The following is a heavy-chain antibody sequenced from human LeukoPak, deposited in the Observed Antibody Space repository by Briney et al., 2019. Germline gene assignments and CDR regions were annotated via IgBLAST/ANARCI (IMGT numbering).Heavy chain of an antibody. D-gene: IGHD3-9*01. CDR2: IHYSGST. J-gene: IGHJ5*01. CDR1: GPSIRSSDYY. CDR3: ARASGVLPSFEWANWFDT. V-gene: IGHV4-39*01. Sequence: PETLSLTSAVSGPSIRSSDYYWAWIRQPPGRGLEWIGTIHYSGSTFYKPPLKSRLTVSADTSRNQFYMKLSSVTAADPAVYYCARASGVLPSFEWANWFDTWGHGSLVTVSS.